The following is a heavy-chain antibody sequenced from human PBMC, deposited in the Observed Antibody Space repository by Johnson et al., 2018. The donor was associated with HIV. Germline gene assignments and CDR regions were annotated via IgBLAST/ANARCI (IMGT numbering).Heavy chain of an antibody. CDR2: ISYDGSNK. CDR3: ARSDYDSSGYYAFDI. D-gene: IGHD3-22*01. CDR1: GFTFSNYA. J-gene: IGHJ3*02. V-gene: IGHV3-30-3*01. Sequence: QVQLVESGGGVVQPGRSLRLSCAASGFTFSNYAMHWVRQAPGRGLEWVAVISYDGSNKYYADSVKGRFTISRDNSKNTLDLQMNSLRAGDTAVYYCARSDYDSSGYYAFDIWGQGTMVTVSS.